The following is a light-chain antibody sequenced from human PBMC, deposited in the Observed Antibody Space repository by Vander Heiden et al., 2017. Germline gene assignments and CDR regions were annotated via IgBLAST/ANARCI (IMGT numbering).Light chain of an antibody. J-gene: IGLJ3*02. V-gene: IGLV1-44*01. Sequence: QSVLTQPPSASGTPGQRVTFPCSGRGSQIGRNTINSYPQSPGTAPNPLRFSHNQGPAGVPDRFSGCKSGTSASRDISGLQSEDEADYDCAAWDDSLNGPVLGGATEL. CDR3: AAWDDSLNGPV. CDR1: GSQIGRNT. CDR2: SHN.